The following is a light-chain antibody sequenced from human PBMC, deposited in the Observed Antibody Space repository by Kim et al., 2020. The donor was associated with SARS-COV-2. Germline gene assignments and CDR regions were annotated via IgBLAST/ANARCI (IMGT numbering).Light chain of an antibody. CDR3: QQSYSLPRT. CDR2: ATS. CDR1: QTISSS. Sequence: ASVGDRVTTTCRASQTISSSLNWYQQRPGKAPSLLIYATSTYHIGVPSRFSGSGSGTEFTLTINNLQPDDFATYYCQQSYSLPRTFGQGTKVDIK. V-gene: IGKV1-39*01. J-gene: IGKJ1*01.